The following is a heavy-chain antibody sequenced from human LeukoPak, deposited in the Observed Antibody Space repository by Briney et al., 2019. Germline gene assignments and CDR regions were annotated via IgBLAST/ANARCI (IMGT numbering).Heavy chain of an antibody. CDR3: AKPFLYGSGSYAYYYYGMDV. D-gene: IGHD3-10*01. V-gene: IGHV3-30*18. Sequence: GGSLRLSCAASGFTFSSYAMHWVRQAPGKGLEWVAVISYDGSNKYYADSVKGRFTISRDNSKNTLYLQMNSLRAEDTAVYYCAKPFLYGSGSYAYYYYGMDVWGQGTTVTVSS. CDR2: ISYDGSNK. CDR1: GFTFSSYA. J-gene: IGHJ6*02.